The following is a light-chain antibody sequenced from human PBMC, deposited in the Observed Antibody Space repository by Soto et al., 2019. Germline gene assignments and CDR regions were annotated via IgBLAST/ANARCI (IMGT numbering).Light chain of an antibody. CDR1: SSDVGTYDL. Sequence: QSVLTQPASVSGSPGQSITISCTGTSSDVGTYDLVSWYQHHPGKAPKLMIYEGSKRPSGVSNRFSGSKSGNTASLTISGLQAEDEADYYCCSYAGSSTYVFGGGTKLTVL. V-gene: IGLV2-23*01. CDR2: EGS. J-gene: IGLJ2*01. CDR3: CSYAGSSTYV.